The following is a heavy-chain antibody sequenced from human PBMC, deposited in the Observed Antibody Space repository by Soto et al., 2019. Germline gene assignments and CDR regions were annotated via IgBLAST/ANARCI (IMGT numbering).Heavy chain of an antibody. D-gene: IGHD4-17*01. CDR1: SGSISSSNW. J-gene: IGHJ4*02. CDR2: IYHSGST. Sequence: NPSETLSLTCAVSSGSISSSNWWSWVRQPPGKGLEWIGEIYHSGSTNYNPSLKSRVTISVDKSKNQFSLKLSSVTAADTAVYYCARVSATVMVNYFDYWGQGTLVTVSS. CDR3: ARVSATVMVNYFDY. V-gene: IGHV4-4*02.